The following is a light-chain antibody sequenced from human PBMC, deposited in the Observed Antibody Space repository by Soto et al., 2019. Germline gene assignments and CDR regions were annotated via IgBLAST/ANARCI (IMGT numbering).Light chain of an antibody. Sequence: DNVVTQSPGTLSLSPGQRATLSCRASHTISSSYLAWYQQKPGQAPRLLIYAISDRATGVPDRFTGSGSGTDFTLTITRLEPEDFAVYFCQQYDSSPRTFGQGTKVEI. CDR1: HTISSSY. J-gene: IGKJ1*01. CDR3: QQYDSSPRT. CDR2: AIS. V-gene: IGKV3-20*01.